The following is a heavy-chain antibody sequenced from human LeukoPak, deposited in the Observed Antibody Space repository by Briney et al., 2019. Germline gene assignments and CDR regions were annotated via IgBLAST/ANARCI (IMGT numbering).Heavy chain of an antibody. CDR2: INHSGST. J-gene: IGHJ4*02. CDR3: ARGLYSSSWLDY. V-gene: IGHV4-34*01. CDR1: GGSFSGYY. Sequence: PSETLSPTCAVYGGSFSGYYWSWIRQPPGKGLEWIGEINHSGSTNYNPSLKSRVTISVDTSKNQFSLKLSSVTAADTAVYYCARGLYSSSWLDYWGQGTLVTVSS. D-gene: IGHD6-13*01.